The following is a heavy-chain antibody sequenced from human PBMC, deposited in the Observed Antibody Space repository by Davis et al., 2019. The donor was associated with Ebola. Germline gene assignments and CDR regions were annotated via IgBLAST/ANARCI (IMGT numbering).Heavy chain of an antibody. V-gene: IGHV1-69*13. CDR1: GGTFSSYA. J-gene: IGHJ4*02. D-gene: IGHD2-2*01. CDR3: SSLYLGYCSGTTCFRGDY. Sequence: SVKLSCKASGGTFSSYAISGVRQAPGQGLEWMGGIIPILGTANYAQKFQGRVTITADESTSAAFMELSSLTSEDTAVYYCSSLYLGYCSGTTCFRGDYWGQGTLVTVSS. CDR2: IIPILGTA.